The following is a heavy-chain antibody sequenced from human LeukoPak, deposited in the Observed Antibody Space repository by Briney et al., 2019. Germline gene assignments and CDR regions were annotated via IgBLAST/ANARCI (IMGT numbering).Heavy chain of an antibody. V-gene: IGHV5-51*01. D-gene: IGHD1-26*01. CDR3: ASATGSYSYFDY. J-gene: IGHJ4*02. CDR2: IYPDDSAT. Sequence: GESLKISCKASGYSFTTHWIGWVRQMPGKGLEWMRIIYPDDSATKYTPSFQGQVTISADKSISTAFLQWSSLKASDTAMYYCASATGSYSYFDYWGQGTLVTVSS. CDR1: GYSFTTHW.